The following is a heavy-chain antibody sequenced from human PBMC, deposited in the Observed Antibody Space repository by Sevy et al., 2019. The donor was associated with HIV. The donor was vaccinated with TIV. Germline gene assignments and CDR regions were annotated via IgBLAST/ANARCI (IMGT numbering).Heavy chain of an antibody. D-gene: IGHD3-10*01. CDR2: ISYDGSRT. J-gene: IGHJ5*01. Sequence: GGSLRLSCAASGFTFSDYTIHWVRQAPGKGLEWLSVISYDGSRTSYADSVKGRFTISRDNSKSTLFLQMNSLRAEDTAVYYCTRVRGLLGWFDSWGQGTLVTVSS. CDR3: TRVRGLLGWFDS. V-gene: IGHV3-30*04. CDR1: GFTFSDYT.